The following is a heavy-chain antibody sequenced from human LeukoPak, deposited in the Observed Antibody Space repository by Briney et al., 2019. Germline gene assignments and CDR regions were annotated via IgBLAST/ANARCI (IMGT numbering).Heavy chain of an antibody. CDR1: GFTFSSYA. V-gene: IGHV3-23*01. J-gene: IGHJ4*02. CDR3: AKDLGVVAALQF. D-gene: IGHD2-15*01. Sequence: GGSLRLSCAASGFTFSSYAMSWVRQAPGKGLEWVSAISDSGGSIYYADSVKGRFTISRDNSKNTLYLQMNSLRVEDTAVYYCAKDLGVVAALQFWGQGTLVTVSS. CDR2: ISDSGGSI.